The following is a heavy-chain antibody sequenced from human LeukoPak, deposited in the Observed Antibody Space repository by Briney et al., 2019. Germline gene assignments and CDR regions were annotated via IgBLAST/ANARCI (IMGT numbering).Heavy chain of an antibody. J-gene: IGHJ4*02. Sequence: GGSLRLSCAASGFTFDDYAMHWVRQAPGKGLEWVSLISGDGGSTYYADSVKGRFTISRDNSKNSLYLQMNSLRTEDTALYYCEKSELLYVDYWGQGTLVTVSS. V-gene: IGHV3-43*02. CDR3: EKSELLYVDY. CDR2: ISGDGGST. CDR1: GFTFDDYA. D-gene: IGHD1-26*01.